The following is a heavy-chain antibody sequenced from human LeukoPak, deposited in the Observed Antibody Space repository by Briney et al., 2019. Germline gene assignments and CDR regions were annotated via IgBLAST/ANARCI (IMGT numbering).Heavy chain of an antibody. CDR2: ISGSGSTT. D-gene: IGHD2-15*01. Sequence: TGGSLRLSCAASGFTFSSYSMNWVRQAPGKGLEWVSAISGSGSTTYYADSVKGRFTISRDNSKNTLFLQMYSLTAEDTAIYSCARPRLEYCSGGSCFDAFDIWGQGTMVTVSS. CDR3: ARPRLEYCSGGSCFDAFDI. CDR1: GFTFSSYS. V-gene: IGHV3-23*01. J-gene: IGHJ3*02.